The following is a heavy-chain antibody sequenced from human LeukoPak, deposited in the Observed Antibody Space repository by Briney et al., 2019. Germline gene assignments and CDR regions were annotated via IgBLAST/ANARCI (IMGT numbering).Heavy chain of an antibody. CDR3: AIRRGITPNWFDP. CDR2: IYYSGTT. J-gene: IGHJ5*02. CDR1: GDSISSSSYY. Sequence: SETLSLTCTVSGDSISSSSYYWGWIRQPPGKGLEWIGNIYYSGTTFYNPSLKSRVTISIDTSKNQFSLKLSSVTAADTAVYYCAIRRGITPNWFDPWGQGTLVTVSS. V-gene: IGHV4-39*01. D-gene: IGHD3-10*01.